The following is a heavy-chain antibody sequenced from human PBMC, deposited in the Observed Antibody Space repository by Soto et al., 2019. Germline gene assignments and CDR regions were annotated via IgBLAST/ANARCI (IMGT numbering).Heavy chain of an antibody. CDR1: GFTFSDYY. CDR3: ARDKTSAGSGVDP. V-gene: IGHV3-11*06. Sequence: GGSLRLSCAASGFTFSDYYMSWIRQAPGQGLEWVSYISSSSYTNYADSVKGRFTISRDNAKNSLYLQMNSLRAEDTAVYYCARDKTSAGSGVDPWGQGTLVTVSS. CDR2: ISSSSYT. D-gene: IGHD3-10*01. J-gene: IGHJ5*02.